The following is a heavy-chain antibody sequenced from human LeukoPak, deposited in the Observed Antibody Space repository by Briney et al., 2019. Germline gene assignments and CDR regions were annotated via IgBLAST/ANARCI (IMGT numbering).Heavy chain of an antibody. CDR2: IRYDGSNK. D-gene: IGHD4-17*01. CDR1: GFTFSSYG. Sequence: GGPLRLSCAASGFTFSSYGMHWVRQAPGKGLEWVAFIRYDGSNKYYADSVKGRFTISRDNSKNTLYLQMNSLRAEDTAVYYCAKDYRDYGDLDYWGQGTLVTVSS. CDR3: AKDYRDYGDLDY. J-gene: IGHJ4*02. V-gene: IGHV3-30*02.